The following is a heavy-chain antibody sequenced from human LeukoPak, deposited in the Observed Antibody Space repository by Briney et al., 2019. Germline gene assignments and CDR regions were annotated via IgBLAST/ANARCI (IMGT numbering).Heavy chain of an antibody. D-gene: IGHD3-22*01. CDR1: GFTFSSYW. CDR3: ARVSYYDSSGYNPFDY. J-gene: IGHJ4*02. V-gene: IGHV3-7*01. Sequence: PGGSLRLSCAASGFTFSSYWMSWVRQAPGKGLEWVANIKQDGSEKYYVDSVKGRFTISRDNAKNSLYLQMNSLRAEDTAVYYCARVSYYDSSGYNPFDYWGQGTLVTVSS. CDR2: IKQDGSEK.